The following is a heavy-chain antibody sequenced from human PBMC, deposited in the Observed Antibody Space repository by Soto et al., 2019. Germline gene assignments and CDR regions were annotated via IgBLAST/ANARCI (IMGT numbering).Heavy chain of an antibody. J-gene: IGHJ4*02. CDR2: IIPILGIA. V-gene: IGHV1-69*02. CDR3: ARYIAVAGKSFDY. D-gene: IGHD6-19*01. Sequence: QVQLVQSGAEVKKPGSSVKVSCKASGGTFSSYTISWVRQAPGQGLEWMGRIIPILGIANYAQKFQGRVTITADKSTSTAYMELSSLRSEDTAVYYCARYIAVAGKSFDYWGQGTLVTVSS. CDR1: GGTFSSYT.